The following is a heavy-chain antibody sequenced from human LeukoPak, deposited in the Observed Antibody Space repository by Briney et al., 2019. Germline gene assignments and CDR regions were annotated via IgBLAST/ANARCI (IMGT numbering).Heavy chain of an antibody. CDR2: IWYDGSNK. CDR3: AKSLFTSATGTGRAFHI. Sequence: GGSLRLSCAASGFTFSSYGMHWVRQAPGKGLEWVAVIWYDGSNKYYADSVKGRFTISRDNSKNTLYLQMNSLRAEDTAEYYCAKSLFTSATGTGRAFHIWGQGTMVTVSS. V-gene: IGHV3-33*06. D-gene: IGHD1-1*01. CDR1: GFTFSSYG. J-gene: IGHJ3*02.